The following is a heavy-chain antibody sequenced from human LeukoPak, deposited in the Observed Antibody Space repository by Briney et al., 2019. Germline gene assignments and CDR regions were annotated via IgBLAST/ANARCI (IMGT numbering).Heavy chain of an antibody. CDR1: GLTFVDYA. V-gene: IGHV3-9*01. D-gene: IGHD6-13*01. CDR3: AKASEPGIAAADY. Sequence: GGSLRLSCVASGLTFVDYAMHWVRQAPGRGGEGVSGISWNSGSIGYADSVKGRFTISRDNAKNSLYLQMTSQRAEDTALYYCAKASEPGIAAADYWGQGTQVTVSP. J-gene: IGHJ4*02. CDR2: ISWNSGSI.